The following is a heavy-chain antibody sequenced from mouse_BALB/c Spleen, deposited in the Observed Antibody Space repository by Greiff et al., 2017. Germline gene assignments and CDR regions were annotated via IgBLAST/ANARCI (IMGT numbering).Heavy chain of an antibody. CDR1: GYTFTDYN. V-gene: IGHV1-18*01. J-gene: IGHJ3*01. CDR3: ARRAYYRYDGGPGFAY. Sequence: EVQLQQSGPELVKPGASVKIPCKASGYTFTDYNMDWVKQSHGKSLEWIGDINPNNGGTIYNQKFKGKATLTVDKSSSTAYMELRSLTSEDTAVYYCARRAYYRYDGGPGFAYWGQGTLVTVSA. D-gene: IGHD2-14*01. CDR2: INPNNGGT.